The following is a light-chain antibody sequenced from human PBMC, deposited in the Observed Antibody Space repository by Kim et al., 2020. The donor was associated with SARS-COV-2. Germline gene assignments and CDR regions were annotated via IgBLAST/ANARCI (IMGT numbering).Light chain of an antibody. CDR1: QSLVHSDGNTY. V-gene: IGKV2-30*02. Sequence: PASISCRSTQSLVHSDGNTYLTWFQQRPGQSPRRLISKVSNRDFGVPDRFSGSGSGSDFTLKITRVEAEDVGIYYCMQGTHWPTSFGQGTKVDIK. CDR2: KVS. J-gene: IGKJ2*01. CDR3: MQGTHWPTS.